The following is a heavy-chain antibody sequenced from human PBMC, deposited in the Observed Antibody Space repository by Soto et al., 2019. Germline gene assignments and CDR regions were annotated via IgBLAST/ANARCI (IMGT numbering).Heavy chain of an antibody. Sequence: GGSLRLSCAASGFTFSSYAMSWVRQAPGKGLEWVSAISGSGGSTYYADSVKGRFTISRDNSKNTLYLQMNSLRAEDTAVYYCAKVVWNGSGSYYLNYYYYYGMDVWGQGTTVTVSS. V-gene: IGHV3-23*01. CDR3: AKVVWNGSGSYYLNYYYYYGMDV. CDR2: ISGSGGST. D-gene: IGHD3-10*01. CDR1: GFTFSSYA. J-gene: IGHJ6*02.